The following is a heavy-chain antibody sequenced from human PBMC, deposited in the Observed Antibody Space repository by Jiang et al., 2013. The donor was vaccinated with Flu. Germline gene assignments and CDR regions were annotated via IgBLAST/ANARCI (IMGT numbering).Heavy chain of an antibody. Sequence: GLVKPSETLSLTCTVSGGSISSYYWSWIRQPPGKGLEWIGYIYYSGSTNYNPSLKSRVTISVDTSKNQFSLKLSSVTAADTAVYYCARDGGLEAFDIWGQGTMVTVSS. CDR1: GGSISSYY. V-gene: IGHV4-59*01. J-gene: IGHJ3*02. D-gene: IGHD3-16*01. CDR2: IYYSGST. CDR3: ARDGGLEAFDI.